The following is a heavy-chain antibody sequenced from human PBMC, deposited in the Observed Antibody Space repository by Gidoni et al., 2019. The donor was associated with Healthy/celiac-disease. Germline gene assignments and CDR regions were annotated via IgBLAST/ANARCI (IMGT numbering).Heavy chain of an antibody. V-gene: IGHV3-48*01. CDR1: GFTCSSYS. Sequence: EVQLVESGGGLVQPGGSLRLSCAASGFTCSSYSMNWVRQAPGKGLEWVSYISSSSSTIYYADSVKGRFTISRDNAKNALYLQMNSLRAEDTAVYYCARGYVDTAIPSGMDVWGQGTTVTVSS. J-gene: IGHJ6*02. CDR2: ISSSSSTI. D-gene: IGHD5-18*01. CDR3: ARGYVDTAIPSGMDV.